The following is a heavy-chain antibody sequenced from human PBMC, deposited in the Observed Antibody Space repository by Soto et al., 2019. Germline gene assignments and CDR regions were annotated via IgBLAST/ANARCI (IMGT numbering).Heavy chain of an antibody. CDR1: GGTFSSYA. Sequence: QVQLVQSGAEVKKPGSSVKVSCKASGGTFSSYAISWVRPAPGQGLEWMGGIIPLFGTANYAQKFQGRVTITADEATSTADMELSSLRSEDTAVYYCARGGHLLEVYFDYWGQGTLVTVSS. D-gene: IGHD1-26*01. CDR3: ARGGHLLEVYFDY. J-gene: IGHJ4*02. CDR2: IIPLFGTA. V-gene: IGHV1-69*12.